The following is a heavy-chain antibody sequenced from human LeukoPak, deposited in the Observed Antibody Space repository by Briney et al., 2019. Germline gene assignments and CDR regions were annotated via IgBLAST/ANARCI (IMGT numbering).Heavy chain of an antibody. CDR3: ARVGVGHYDFWSGYWGGAFDI. D-gene: IGHD3-3*01. CDR2: ISSSGSTI. V-gene: IGHV3-11*04. J-gene: IGHJ3*02. CDR1: GFTFSDYY. Sequence: PGGSLRLSCAASGFTFSDYYMSWIRQAPGKGLEWVSYISSSGSTIYYADSVKGRFTISRDNAKNSLYLQMNSLRAEDTAVYYCARVGVGHYDFWSGYWGGAFDIWGQGTMVTVSS.